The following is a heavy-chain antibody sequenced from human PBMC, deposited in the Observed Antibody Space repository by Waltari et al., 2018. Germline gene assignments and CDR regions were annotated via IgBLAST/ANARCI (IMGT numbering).Heavy chain of an antibody. CDR1: GGSISSSSYY. J-gene: IGHJ4*02. CDR3: ARSSPGIAVAHLVCFDY. CDR2: IYYSGRT. D-gene: IGHD6-19*01. Sequence: QLQLQESGPGLVKPSETLSLTCTVSGGSISSSSYYWGWIRQPPGKGLEWIGNIYYSGRTYSNPSLRLRVTISVATSKNQFSLTLSSVTASDTAVYYCARSSPGIAVAHLVCFDYWGQGTLVTVSS. V-gene: IGHV4-39*07.